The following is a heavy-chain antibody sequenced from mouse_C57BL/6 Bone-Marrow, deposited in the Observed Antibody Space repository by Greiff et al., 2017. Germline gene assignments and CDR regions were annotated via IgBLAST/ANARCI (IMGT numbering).Heavy chain of an antibody. V-gene: IGHV2-5*01. Sequence: VQRVESGPGLVQPSQSLSITCTVSGFSLPSYGVHWVRQSPGKGLEWLGVIWRGGSTDYNAAFMSRLSITKDNSKSQVFFKMNSLQADDTAIYYCAKKISCYDPYAMDYWGQGTSVTVSS. CDR1: GFSLPSYG. CDR2: IWRGGST. J-gene: IGHJ4*01. CDR3: AKKISCYDPYAMDY. D-gene: IGHD2-12*01.